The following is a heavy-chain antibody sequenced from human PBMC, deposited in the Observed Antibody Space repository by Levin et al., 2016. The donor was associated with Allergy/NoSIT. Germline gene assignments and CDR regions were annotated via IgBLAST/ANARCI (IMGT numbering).Heavy chain of an antibody. D-gene: IGHD4-11*01. Sequence: WIRQPPGKGLEWIGYIYYSGSTNYNPSLKSRVTISVDTSKNQFSLKLSSVTAADTAVYYCARSYSNYGRWDYYYYYYGMDVWGQGTTVTVSS. CDR2: IYYSGST. V-gene: IGHV4-59*01. J-gene: IGHJ6*02. CDR3: ARSYSNYGRWDYYYYYYGMDV.